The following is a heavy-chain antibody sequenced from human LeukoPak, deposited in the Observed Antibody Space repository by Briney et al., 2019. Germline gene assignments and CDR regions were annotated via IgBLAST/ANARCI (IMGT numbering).Heavy chain of an antibody. J-gene: IGHJ6*02. D-gene: IGHD4/OR15-4a*01. V-gene: IGHV3-7*01. CDR3: AREGAKDYYYGMDV. CDR1: GFTFSSQW. Sequence: GGSLRLSCAASGFTFSSQWMSWVRQAPGKGLEWVANIKQDGSEKYYVDSVKGRFTISRDNTKNSLYLQMNSLRAEDTAVYYCAREGAKDYYYGMDVWGQGTTVTVSS. CDR2: IKQDGSEK.